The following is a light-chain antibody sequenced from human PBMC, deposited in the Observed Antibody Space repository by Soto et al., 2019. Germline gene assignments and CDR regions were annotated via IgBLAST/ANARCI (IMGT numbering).Light chain of an antibody. CDR2: EVS. Sequence: QSALAQPASVSGSLGQSITISCTGTSSDVGAYEYVSWYQQHPGKVPKLLIYEVSDRPLGISDRFSGSKSGNTASLTISRLQSEDEADYYCNSYTAFNTRVFGTGTKVTVL. CDR1: SSDVGAYEY. J-gene: IGLJ1*01. CDR3: NSYTAFNTRV. V-gene: IGLV2-14*01.